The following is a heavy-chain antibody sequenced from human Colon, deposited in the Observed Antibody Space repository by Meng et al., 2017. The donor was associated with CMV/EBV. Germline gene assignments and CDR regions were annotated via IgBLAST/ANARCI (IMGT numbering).Heavy chain of an antibody. CDR2: MNPHTGDT. Sequence: KAAGYNFIRYDIICVRQGPGQGLEWMGWMNPHTGDTVYGQKFQGRITVTRDTAMNTVYMDLTSLRSDDTAVYFCARGPRGVTELLDHWGQGTLVTVSS. J-gene: IGHJ4*02. V-gene: IGHV1-8*01. D-gene: IGHD3-10*01. CDR1: GYNFIRYD. CDR3: ARGPRGVTELLDH.